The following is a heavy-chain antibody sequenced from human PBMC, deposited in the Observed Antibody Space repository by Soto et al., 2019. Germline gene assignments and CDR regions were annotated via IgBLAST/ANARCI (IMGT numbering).Heavy chain of an antibody. V-gene: IGHV3-30*18. J-gene: IGHJ6*02. CDR2: ISYDGSNK. CDR3: AKGGIAAPDGMDV. CDR1: GFTFSSYG. D-gene: IGHD6-13*01. Sequence: QVQLVESGGGVVQPGRSLRLSCAASGFTFSSYGMHWVRQAPGKELEWVAVISYDGSNKYYADSVKVRFTISRDNSKNTLYLQMNRLRDEDTAVYNCAKGGIAAPDGMDVWGQETTVTVS.